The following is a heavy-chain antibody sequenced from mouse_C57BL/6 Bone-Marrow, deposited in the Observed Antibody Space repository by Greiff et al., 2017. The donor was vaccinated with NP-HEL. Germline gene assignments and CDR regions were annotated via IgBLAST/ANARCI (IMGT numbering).Heavy chain of an antibody. CDR3: ARIGDWGYFDY. Sequence: VQLQESGPGLVQPSQSLSITCTVSGFSLTSYGVHWVRQSPGKGLEWLGVIWSGGSTDYNAAFISRLSISKDNSKSQVFFKMNSLQADDTAIYYCARIGDWGYFDYWGQGTTRTVSS. V-gene: IGHV2-2*01. J-gene: IGHJ2*01. D-gene: IGHD4-1*01. CDR1: GFSLTSYG. CDR2: IWSGGST.